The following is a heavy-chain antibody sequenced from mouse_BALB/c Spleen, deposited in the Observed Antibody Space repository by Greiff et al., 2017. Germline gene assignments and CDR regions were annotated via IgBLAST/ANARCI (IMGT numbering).Heavy chain of an antibody. Sequence: QVQLQESGAELVKPGASVTLSCKASGYTFTDYEMHWVKQTPVHGLEWIGAIDPETGGTAYNQKFKGKATLTADKSSSTAYMELRSLTSEDSSVYYCTREGDYWYFDVWGAGTTVTVSS. D-gene: IGHD2-13*01. J-gene: IGHJ1*01. V-gene: IGHV1-15*01. CDR3: TREGDYWYFDV. CDR1: GYTFTDYE. CDR2: IDPETGGT.